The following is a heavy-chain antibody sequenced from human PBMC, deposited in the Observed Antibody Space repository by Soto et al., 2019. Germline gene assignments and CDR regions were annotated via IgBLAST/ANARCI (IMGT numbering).Heavy chain of an antibody. V-gene: IGHV1-18*01. CDR1: SFIFTSCG. CDR3: ATSGGHHFGMDV. CDR2: ISGYNGNT. J-gene: IGHJ6*02. Sequence: ASVKVSCKASSFIFTSCGINWVRQAPGQGLEWMGWISGYNGNTKYGQKFQDRVTLTADTSTATAFMEVRSLRGDDSAVYYCATSGGHHFGMDVWGQGTTVTVSS. D-gene: IGHD2-8*02.